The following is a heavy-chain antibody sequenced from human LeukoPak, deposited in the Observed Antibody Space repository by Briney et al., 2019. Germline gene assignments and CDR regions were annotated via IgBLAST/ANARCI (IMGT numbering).Heavy chain of an antibody. J-gene: IGHJ6*04. CDR2: ISSSGDTI. V-gene: IGHV3-48*03. Sequence: PGGSLRLSCAASGFTLSSYEMNWVRQAPGKGLEWVSYISSSGDTIYYADSVKGRFTISRDNAKNSLYLQMNSLRAEDTAVYYCAELGITMIGGVWGKGTTVTISS. CDR1: GFTLSSYE. CDR3: AELGITMIGGV. D-gene: IGHD3-10*02.